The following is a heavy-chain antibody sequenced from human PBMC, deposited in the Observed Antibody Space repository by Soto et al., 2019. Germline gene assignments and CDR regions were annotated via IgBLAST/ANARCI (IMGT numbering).Heavy chain of an antibody. D-gene: IGHD5-12*01. Sequence: ASVKVSCKASGYTFTSYYMHWVRQAPGQGLEWMGIINPSGGSTSYAQKFQGRVTMTRDTSTSTVYMELSSLRSEDTAVYYCARGRSRGLQLYYFDYWGQGTLVTVSS. CDR1: GYTFTSYY. V-gene: IGHV1-46*01. CDR3: ARGRSRGLQLYYFDY. CDR2: INPSGGST. J-gene: IGHJ4*02.